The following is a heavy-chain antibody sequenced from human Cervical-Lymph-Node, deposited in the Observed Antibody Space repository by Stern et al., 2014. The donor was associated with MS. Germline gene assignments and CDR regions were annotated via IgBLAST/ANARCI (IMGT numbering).Heavy chain of an antibody. CDR2: LVVGSGNT. J-gene: IGHJ3*02. V-gene: IGHV1-58*01. CDR1: GFTFTSSA. Sequence: QLGESGPEVKKPGTSVKVSCKASGFTFTSSAVQWVRQARGQRLEWIGWLVVGSGNTNYAQKFQERVTITRDMSTSTADMELSSLRFEDTAVYYCAAKRDYYDSSGTDAFDIWGQGTMVTVSS. CDR3: AAKRDYYDSSGTDAFDI. D-gene: IGHD3-22*01.